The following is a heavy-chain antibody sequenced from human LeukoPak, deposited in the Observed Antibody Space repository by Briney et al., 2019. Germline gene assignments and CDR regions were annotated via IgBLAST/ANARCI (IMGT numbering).Heavy chain of an antibody. D-gene: IGHD6-19*01. Sequence: GGSLRLSCAASGFTFSSYAMHWVRQAPGKGLEWVAVISYDGSNKYYADSVKGRFTISRDNSKNTLYLQMNSLRAEDTAVYYCARDVVWSSFYGMDVWGQGTTVTVSS. J-gene: IGHJ6*02. CDR1: GFTFSSYA. CDR2: ISYDGSNK. V-gene: IGHV3-30-3*01. CDR3: ARDVVWSSFYGMDV.